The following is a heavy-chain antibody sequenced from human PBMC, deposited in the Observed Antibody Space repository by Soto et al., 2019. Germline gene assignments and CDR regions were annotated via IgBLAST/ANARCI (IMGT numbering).Heavy chain of an antibody. V-gene: IGHV4-39*07. CDR3: ARSRLPRV. CDR2: INHSGST. Sequence: SETLSLTCTVSGGSISSSSYYWSWIRQPPGKGLEWIGEINHSGSTNYNPSLKSRVTISVDTSKNQFSLKLSSVTAADTAVYYCARSRLPRVWGQGTTVTVSS. D-gene: IGHD6-6*01. CDR1: GGSISSSSYY. J-gene: IGHJ6*02.